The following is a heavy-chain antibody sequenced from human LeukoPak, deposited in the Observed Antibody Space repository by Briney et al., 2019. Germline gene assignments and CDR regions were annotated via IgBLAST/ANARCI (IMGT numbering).Heavy chain of an antibody. CDR3: ARGDYSESSGFFDY. D-gene: IGHD3-22*01. CDR1: GGSISSYY. CDR2: IYYSGST. Sequence: SETLSLTCTVSGGSISSYYWSWVRQPPGKGLGGIGNIYYSGSTNYNPSLKRRVTISGDTSKNQFSLKLSSVTAADTAVYYCARGDYSESSGFFDYWGQGTLVTVSS. V-gene: IGHV4-59*01. J-gene: IGHJ4*02.